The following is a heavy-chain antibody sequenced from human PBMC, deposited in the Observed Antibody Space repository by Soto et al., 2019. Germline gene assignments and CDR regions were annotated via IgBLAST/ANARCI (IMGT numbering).Heavy chain of an antibody. Sequence: SEPLSLTCAVSGGSISSGGYSWSWIRQPPGKGLEWIGYIYHSGSTYYNPSLKSRVTISVDRSKNQFSLKLSSVTAADTAVYYCARGQPPFIAYWSCLWGQGRLV. J-gene: IGHJ4*02. CDR3: ARGQPPFIAYWSCL. V-gene: IGHV4-30-2*01. CDR1: GGSISSGGYS. D-gene: IGHD2-8*02. CDR2: IYHSGST.